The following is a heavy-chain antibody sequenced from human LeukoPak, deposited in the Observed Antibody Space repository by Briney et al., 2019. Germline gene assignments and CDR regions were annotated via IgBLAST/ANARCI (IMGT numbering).Heavy chain of an antibody. D-gene: IGHD3-16*01. CDR3: ARGGGLGV. CDR2: INHNGNVN. CDR1: GLIVSNYW. Sequence: GGSLRLSCAASGLIVSNYWMSWVRQAPGKGLEWVASINHNGNVNYYVDSVKGRFTISRDNAKNSLYLQMSNLRAEDTAVYFCARGGGLGVWGQGATATVSS. J-gene: IGHJ6*02. V-gene: IGHV3-7*03.